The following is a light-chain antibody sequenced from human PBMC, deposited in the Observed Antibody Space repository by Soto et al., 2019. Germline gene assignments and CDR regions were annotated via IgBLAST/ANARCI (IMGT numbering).Light chain of an antibody. Sequence: EIVLTQSPGTLSLSPGERGTLSCRASQSVTSNYLAWYQQKHGQAPRLLIYGASSRVNGIPDRFTGSGSGTEFTLTISRLEPEDFVVYYCQQYASSPLTFGKGTKVEIK. V-gene: IGKV3-20*01. J-gene: IGKJ1*01. CDR3: QQYASSPLT. CDR2: GAS. CDR1: QSVTSNY.